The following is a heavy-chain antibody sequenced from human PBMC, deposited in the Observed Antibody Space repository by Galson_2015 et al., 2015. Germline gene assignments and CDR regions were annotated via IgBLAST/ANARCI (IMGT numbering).Heavy chain of an antibody. V-gene: IGHV4-59*01. D-gene: IGHD2-2*01. CDR2: IYYSGST. Sequence: SETLSLTCTVSGGSISPYYWSWIRQPPGKGLEWIGYIYYSGSTNYNPPLKSRVTISEDTSKNRFSLKLSSVTAADTAVYYCARQYCSTTNCYFNSWGQGTLVTVSS. CDR3: ARQYCSTTNCYFNS. CDR1: GGSISPYY. J-gene: IGHJ4*02.